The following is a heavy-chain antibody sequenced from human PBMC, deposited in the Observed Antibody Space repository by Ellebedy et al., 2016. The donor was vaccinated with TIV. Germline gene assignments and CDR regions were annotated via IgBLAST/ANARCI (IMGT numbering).Heavy chain of an antibody. Sequence: GESLKISCAASGFTFRDFAMNWVRQAPGKGLEWVSAISPSGDITYFADSVQGRFTISRDNAKNSLYLQMNSLRSEDTAVYYCVRDKRVYSSTWNSGTPSYYDYYLDVWGKGTTVTVSS. D-gene: IGHD6-13*01. V-gene: IGHV3-23*01. CDR2: ISPSGDIT. CDR3: VRDKRVYSSTWNSGTPSYYDYYLDV. J-gene: IGHJ6*03. CDR1: GFTFRDFA.